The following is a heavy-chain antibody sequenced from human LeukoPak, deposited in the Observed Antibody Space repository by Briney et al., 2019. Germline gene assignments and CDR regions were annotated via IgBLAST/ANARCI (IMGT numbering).Heavy chain of an antibody. CDR3: ARGLRYCSGGSCYLGAFDI. Sequence: PSETLSLTCAVYGGSFSGYYWSLIRQPPGKGLEWIGEINHSGSTNYNPSLKSRVTISVDTSKNQFSLKLSSVTAADTAVYYCARGLRYCSGGSCYLGAFDIWGQGTMVTVSS. CDR2: INHSGST. D-gene: IGHD2-15*01. CDR1: GGSFSGYY. V-gene: IGHV4-34*01. J-gene: IGHJ3*02.